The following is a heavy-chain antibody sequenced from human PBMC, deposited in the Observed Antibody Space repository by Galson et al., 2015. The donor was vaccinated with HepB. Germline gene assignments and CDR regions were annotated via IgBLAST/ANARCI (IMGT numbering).Heavy chain of an antibody. V-gene: IGHV6-1*01. Sequence: CAISGDSVSSHSAAWNWIRQSPSRGLEWLGRTYYRSKWYNDYAVSVKSRITINPDTSKNQFSLQLNSVTPEDTAVYYCARAPAVAGTYYYGMDVWGQGTTVTVSS. CDR1: GDSVSSHSAA. CDR2: TYYRSKWYN. D-gene: IGHD6-19*01. CDR3: ARAPAVAGTYYYGMDV. J-gene: IGHJ6*02.